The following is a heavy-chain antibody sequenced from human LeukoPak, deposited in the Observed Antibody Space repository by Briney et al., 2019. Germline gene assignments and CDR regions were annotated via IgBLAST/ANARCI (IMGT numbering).Heavy chain of an antibody. CDR1: GGSISSYY. D-gene: IGHD3-22*01. J-gene: IGHJ3*02. Sequence: PSETLSLTCTVSGGSISSYYWSWIRQPAGKGLEWIGRIYTSGSTNYNPSLKSRVTISVDKSKNQFSLKLSSVTAAGTAVYYCARGKFTKRVVVIKDDAFDIWGQGTMVTVSS. CDR2: IYTSGST. CDR3: ARGKFTKRVVVIKDDAFDI. V-gene: IGHV4-4*07.